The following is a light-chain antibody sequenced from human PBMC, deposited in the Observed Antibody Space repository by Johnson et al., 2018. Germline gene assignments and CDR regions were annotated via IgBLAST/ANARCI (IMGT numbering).Light chain of an antibody. CDR3: GTWDSSLSAGNV. CDR2: ENN. CDR1: SSNIGNNY. V-gene: IGLV1-51*02. Sequence: QSVLTQPPSVSAAPGQKVTISCSGSSSNIGNNYVSWYQQLPGTAPKLLIYENNKRPSGIPDRFSSSKSGTSATLGITGLQTVDEADYYCGTWDSSLSAGNVFGTGTKVTVL. J-gene: IGLJ1*01.